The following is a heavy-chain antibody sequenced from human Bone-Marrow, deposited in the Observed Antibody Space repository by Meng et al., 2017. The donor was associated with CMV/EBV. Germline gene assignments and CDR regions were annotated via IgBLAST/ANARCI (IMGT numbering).Heavy chain of an antibody. CDR1: GFTFTSND. D-gene: IGHD3-16*01. Sequence: GESLKISCAASGFTFTSNDMYWVRQAPGKGLEWVSAIGAAGDTYYSGSVKGRFTISRENAKNSLYLQMNSLRAGDTAVYYCAKGGYYYGMDVWGQGTTVTVSS. V-gene: IGHV3-13*01. CDR3: AKGGYYYGMDV. CDR2: IGAAGDT. J-gene: IGHJ6*02.